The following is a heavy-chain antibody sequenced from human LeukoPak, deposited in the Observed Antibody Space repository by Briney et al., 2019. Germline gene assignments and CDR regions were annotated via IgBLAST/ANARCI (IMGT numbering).Heavy chain of an antibody. CDR2: ISGSGGST. CDR1: GFTFSSYA. J-gene: IGHJ5*02. D-gene: IGHD1-14*01. CDR3: VRDHGPFDP. Sequence: GGSLRLSCAASGFTFSSYAMSWVRQAPGKGLEWVSAISGSGGSTYYANSVKGRFTISRDNAKNTLYLQTNSLRVEDTAVYYCVRDHGPFDPWGQGTLVTVSS. V-gene: IGHV3-23*01.